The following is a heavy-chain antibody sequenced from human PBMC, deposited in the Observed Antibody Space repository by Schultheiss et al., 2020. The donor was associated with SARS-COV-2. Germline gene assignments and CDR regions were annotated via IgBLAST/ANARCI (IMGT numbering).Heavy chain of an antibody. D-gene: IGHD3-10*01. J-gene: IGHJ3*02. CDR1: GFTFSSYA. Sequence: GGSLRLSCAASGFTFSSYAMSWVRQAPGKGLEWVSAISGSGGSTYYADSVKGRFTISRDNSKNTLYLQMNSLRAEDTAVYYCAREPSHYYGSGSKNAFDIWGQGTMVTVSS. CDR3: AREPSHYYGSGSKNAFDI. V-gene: IGHV3-23*01. CDR2: ISGSGGST.